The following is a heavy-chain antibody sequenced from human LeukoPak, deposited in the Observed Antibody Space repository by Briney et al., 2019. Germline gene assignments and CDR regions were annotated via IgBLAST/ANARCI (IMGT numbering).Heavy chain of an antibody. D-gene: IGHD3-16*01. CDR3: TRRRWGWGEGEFDF. CDR2: IHTSGST. J-gene: IGHJ4*02. CDR1: GGSISGVY. V-gene: IGHV4-4*09. Sequence: SETLSLTCTVSGGSISGVYWNWIRQPPRKGLEWVGYIHTSGSTSFNPSLKSRLSFSIDTSKNQVSLRLSSVTATDTAVYYCTRRRWGWGEGEFDFWGQGIPVTVST.